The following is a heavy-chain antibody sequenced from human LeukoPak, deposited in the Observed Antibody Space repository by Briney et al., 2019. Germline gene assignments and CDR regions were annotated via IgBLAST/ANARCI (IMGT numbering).Heavy chain of an antibody. CDR3: ARKQQSIAAATDY. CDR1: GFTFSDYY. Sequence: GGSRRLSCAASGFTFSDYYMSWIRQAPGRGLECISYISSSGSTIYYADSEKGRFTISRDNAKNSLYLQMNSLRAEDTAVYYCARKQQSIAAATDYWGQGTLVTVSS. CDR2: ISSSGSTI. J-gene: IGHJ4*02. D-gene: IGHD6-13*01. V-gene: IGHV3-11*01.